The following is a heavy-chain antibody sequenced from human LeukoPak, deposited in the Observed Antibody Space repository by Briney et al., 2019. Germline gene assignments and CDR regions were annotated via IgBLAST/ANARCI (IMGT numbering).Heavy chain of an antibody. V-gene: IGHV3-30*04. Sequence: GGSLRLSCAASGFTFSSYAMHWVRQAPGKGLEWVAVISYVGSHKYYAESVKGRFTISRDDSKNTLYLQMNSLRADDTAVYYCARGPDIAATGHLFDYWGQGTLVTVSS. CDR2: ISYVGSHK. D-gene: IGHD6-25*01. J-gene: IGHJ4*02. CDR3: ARGPDIAATGHLFDY. CDR1: GFTFSSYA.